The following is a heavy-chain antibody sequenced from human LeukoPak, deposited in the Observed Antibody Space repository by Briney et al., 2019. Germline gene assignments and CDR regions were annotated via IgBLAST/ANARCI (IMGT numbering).Heavy chain of an antibody. CDR2: IKQDGSEK. D-gene: IGHD5-18*01. Sequence: GGSLRLSCAVSGFTFSSYEMNWVRQAPGKGLEWVANIKQDGSEKYYVDSVKGRFTISRDNAKNSLYLQMNSLRAEDTAVYYCAGTVDTAMAFDYWGQGTLVTVSS. V-gene: IGHV3-7*01. J-gene: IGHJ4*02. CDR3: AGTVDTAMAFDY. CDR1: GFTFSSYE.